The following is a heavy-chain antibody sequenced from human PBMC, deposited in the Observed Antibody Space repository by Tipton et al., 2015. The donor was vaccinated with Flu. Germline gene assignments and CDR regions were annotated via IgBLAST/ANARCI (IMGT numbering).Heavy chain of an antibody. Sequence: TLSLTCAVYGGSFSGYYWSWIRQPPGKGLEWIGEINHSGSTNYNPSLKSRVTISVDTSKNQFSLKLSSVTAADTAVYYCARGRIAARRGAFDYWGQGTLVTVSS. D-gene: IGHD6-6*01. V-gene: IGHV4-34*01. CDR2: INHSGST. CDR1: GGSFSGYY. CDR3: ARGRIAARRGAFDY. J-gene: IGHJ4*02.